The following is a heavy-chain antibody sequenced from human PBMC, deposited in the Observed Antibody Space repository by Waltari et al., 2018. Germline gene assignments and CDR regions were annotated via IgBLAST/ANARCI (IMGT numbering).Heavy chain of an antibody. D-gene: IGHD1-26*01. J-gene: IGHJ3*02. V-gene: IGHV4-30-2*01. CDR3: ARVRGAPGPRGVGAFDI. CDR2: IYHSGST. CDR1: GGSIRSGGYS. Sequence: QLQLQESGSGLVKPSQTLSLTCAVSGGSIRSGGYSWSWIRQPPGKGLEWIGYIYHSGSTYYNPSLKSRVTISVDRSKNQFSLKLSSVTAADTAVYYCARVRGAPGPRGVGAFDIWGQGTMVTVSS.